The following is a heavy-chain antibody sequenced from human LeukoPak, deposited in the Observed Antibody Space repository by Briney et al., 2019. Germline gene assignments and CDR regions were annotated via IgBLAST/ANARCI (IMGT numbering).Heavy chain of an antibody. Sequence: ASVKVSCKASGYTFTGYYMHWVRQAPGQGLEWMGRINLNSGGTNYAQKFQGKVTMTRDTSISTAYMEMSWLRSDDTAVYYCARGPADLTGNFDYWGQGTLVAVSS. CDR1: GYTFTGYY. CDR2: INLNSGGT. J-gene: IGHJ4*02. CDR3: ARGPADLTGNFDY. V-gene: IGHV1-2*06. D-gene: IGHD1-14*01.